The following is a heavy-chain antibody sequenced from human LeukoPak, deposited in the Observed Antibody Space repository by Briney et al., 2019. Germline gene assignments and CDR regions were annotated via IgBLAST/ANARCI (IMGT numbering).Heavy chain of an antibody. J-gene: IGHJ4*02. CDR1: GFTFASYA. V-gene: IGHV3-23*01. D-gene: IGHD1-1*01. CDR2: ISGSGDKT. CDR3: SKKGQADNDGKPD. Sequence: GGSLRLSCAASGFTFASYAMTWVRQAPGKGLEWVSGISGSGDKTFCADSVKGRFTISRGNSNSSLYLQMNSLRADDTAVYYCSKKGQADNDGKPDWGQGTLVTVSS.